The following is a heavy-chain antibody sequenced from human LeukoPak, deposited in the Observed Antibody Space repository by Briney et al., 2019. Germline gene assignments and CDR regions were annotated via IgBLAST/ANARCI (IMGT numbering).Heavy chain of an antibody. D-gene: IGHD2-21*01. J-gene: IGHJ4*02. CDR1: GGSISSSSYY. Sequence: KASETLSLTCTVSGGSISSSSYYWGWIRQPPGKGLEWIGSGSVYYSGSTYYNASLRSRVTISADTSKNQFSLKLSSVTAADTAVYYCARAPVTSCRGVYCYPFDYWGQGTLVTVSS. CDR2: GSVYYSGST. V-gene: IGHV4-39*07. CDR3: ARAPVTSCRGVYCYPFDY.